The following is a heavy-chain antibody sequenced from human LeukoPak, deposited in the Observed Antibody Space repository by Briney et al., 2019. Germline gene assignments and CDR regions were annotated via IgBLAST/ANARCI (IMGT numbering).Heavy chain of an antibody. CDR3: ARPIYQLLPDAFDI. Sequence: GESLKISCKGSGYSFTSYWIGWVSQMPGKGLEWMGITYPGDSDTRYSPSFQGQVTISADKSISTAYLQWSSLKASDTAMYYCARPIYQLLPDAFDIWGQGTMVTVSS. CDR2: TYPGDSDT. J-gene: IGHJ3*02. CDR1: GYSFTSYW. D-gene: IGHD2-2*01. V-gene: IGHV5-51*01.